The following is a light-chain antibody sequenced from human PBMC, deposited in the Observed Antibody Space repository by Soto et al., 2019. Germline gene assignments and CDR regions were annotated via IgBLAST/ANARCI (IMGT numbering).Light chain of an antibody. CDR1: SSDVGSYNL. Sequence: QSVLTQPASVSGSPGQSITISCTGTSSDVGSYNLVSWYQQHPGKAPKLMIYEGSKRPSGVSSRFSGFKSGNTASLTISGLQAEDEADYHCCSYAGSATLYVFGTGTKVTVL. CDR2: EGS. J-gene: IGLJ1*01. CDR3: CSYAGSATLYV. V-gene: IGLV2-23*01.